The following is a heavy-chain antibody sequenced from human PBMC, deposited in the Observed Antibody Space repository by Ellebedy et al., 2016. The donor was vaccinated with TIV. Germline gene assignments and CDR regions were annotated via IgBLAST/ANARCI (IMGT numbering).Heavy chain of an antibody. Sequence: GGSLRLSXAASRFMVRPYAIHWVRQAPGKGLEWVSAISGSGGSTYYADSVKGRFTISRDNSKNSLYLQMNSLRTEDTALYYCAKDIALGYGMDVWGQGTTVTVSS. CDR3: AKDIALGYGMDV. CDR2: ISGSGGST. CDR1: RFMVRPYA. V-gene: IGHV3-43*02. J-gene: IGHJ6*02.